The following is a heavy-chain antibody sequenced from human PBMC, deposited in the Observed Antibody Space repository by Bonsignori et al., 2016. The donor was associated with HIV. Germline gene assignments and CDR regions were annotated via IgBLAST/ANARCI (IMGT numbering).Heavy chain of an antibody. Sequence: GESLKISCVASGFTFNSYWMHWVRQPPGKGLEWVSRIIGDGSGADYAESVKGRFTISRDNAKDTLYLQIGSLGVEDTAVYYCARVPMATPGKGIDYWGQGTLVTVSS. D-gene: IGHD6-13*01. CDR3: ARVPMATPGKGIDY. CDR1: GFTFNSYW. V-gene: IGHV3-74*01. CDR2: IIGDGSGA. J-gene: IGHJ4*02.